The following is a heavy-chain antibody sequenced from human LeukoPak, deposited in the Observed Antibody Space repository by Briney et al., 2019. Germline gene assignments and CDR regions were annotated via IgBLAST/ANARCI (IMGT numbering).Heavy chain of an antibody. CDR3: AKDLWFGERAWAFDI. J-gene: IGHJ3*02. V-gene: IGHV3-9*01. Sequence: PGRSLRLSCAASGFTFDDYAMHWVRQAPGKGLEWVSGISWNSGSIGYADSVKGRFTISRDNAKNSLYLQMNSLRAEDTALYYCAKDLWFGERAWAFDIWGQGTMVTVSS. CDR2: ISWNSGSI. D-gene: IGHD3-10*01. CDR1: GFTFDDYA.